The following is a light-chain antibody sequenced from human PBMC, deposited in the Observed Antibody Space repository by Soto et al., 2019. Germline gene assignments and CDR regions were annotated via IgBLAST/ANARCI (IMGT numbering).Light chain of an antibody. V-gene: IGKV3-15*01. J-gene: IGKJ1*01. Sequence: EIVMTQSPATLSVSPGERATLSCRASQSVSSDLAWYQQKPGRSPRLLIYGASTRATGVPARFSGSGSGTEFTLTISSLQSEDFAVYYCQQYFTSPWTFGQGTKVEI. CDR1: QSVSSD. CDR2: GAS. CDR3: QQYFTSPWT.